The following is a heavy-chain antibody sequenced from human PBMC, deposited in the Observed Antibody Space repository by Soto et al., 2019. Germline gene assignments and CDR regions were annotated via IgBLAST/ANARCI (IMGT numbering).Heavy chain of an antibody. J-gene: IGHJ4*02. D-gene: IGHD3-22*01. V-gene: IGHV5-51*01. CDR1: GYSFTSYW. CDR2: IYPGDSDT. Sequence: PGESLKISCKGSGYSFTSYWIGWVRQMPGKGLEWMGIIYPGDSDTRYSPSFQGQVTISADKSISTAYLQWSSLKASDTAMYYCARAKDYYDSSGYYDGYYFDYWGQGTLVTVSS. CDR3: ARAKDYYDSSGYYDGYYFDY.